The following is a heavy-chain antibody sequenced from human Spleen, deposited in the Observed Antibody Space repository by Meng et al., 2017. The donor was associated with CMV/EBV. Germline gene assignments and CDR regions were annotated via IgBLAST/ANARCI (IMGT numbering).Heavy chain of an antibody. Sequence: LSLTCAASGFTFSSYSMNWVRQAPGKGLEWVSSISSSSSYINYADSVKGRFTISRDNAKNSLYLQMNSLRAEDTAVYYCARNYCSGGSCYGVFDYWGQGTLVTVSS. D-gene: IGHD2-15*01. V-gene: IGHV3-21*01. CDR2: ISSSSSYI. CDR1: GFTFSSYS. CDR3: ARNYCSGGSCYGVFDY. J-gene: IGHJ4*02.